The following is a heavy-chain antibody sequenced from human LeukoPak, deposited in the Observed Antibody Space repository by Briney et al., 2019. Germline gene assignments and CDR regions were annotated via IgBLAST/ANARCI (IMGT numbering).Heavy chain of an antibody. D-gene: IGHD4-17*01. J-gene: IGHJ4*02. CDR2: ISGSGGST. V-gene: IGHV3-23*01. Sequence: GGSLRLSCAASGFTFSDYAMSWVRQALGKGLEWVSVISGSGGSTYNVDPVKGQFTISRDNSKNTLYLQMNSLRAEDTAVYYCAKSVESAVTTNPYFDYWGQGILVTVSS. CDR3: AKSVESAVTTNPYFDY. CDR1: GFTFSDYA.